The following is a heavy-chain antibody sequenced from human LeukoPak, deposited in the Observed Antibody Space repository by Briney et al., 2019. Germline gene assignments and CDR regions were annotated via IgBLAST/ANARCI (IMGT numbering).Heavy chain of an antibody. CDR2: MNPNSGNT. CDR1: GYTFTNYD. J-gene: IGHJ4*02. D-gene: IGHD3-22*01. CDR3: ARDFWGDSSGYYPDY. V-gene: IGHV1-8*02. Sequence: ASVKVSCKASGYTFTNYDIHWVRQATGQGLEWMGRMNPNSGNTDYAQKFQGRVAMTRDTSTSTVYMELSSLRSEDTAVYYCARDFWGDSSGYYPDYWGQGTLVTVSS.